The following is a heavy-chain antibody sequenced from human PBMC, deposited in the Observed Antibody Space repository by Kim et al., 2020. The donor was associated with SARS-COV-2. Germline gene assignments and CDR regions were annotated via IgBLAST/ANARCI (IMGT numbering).Heavy chain of an antibody. Sequence: GGSLRLSCAASGFIFDTYAMHGVRQTPGRRLEYVSAISSNGADPYYADSVKGRFIISRDNSKNTMYLQMGSLRAEDMAVYYCAREGRHCSGTACYLFDYWGQGTLVTFSS. CDR1: GFIFDTYA. CDR2: ISSNGADP. J-gene: IGHJ4*02. CDR3: AREGRHCSGTACYLFDY. D-gene: IGHD2-2*01. V-gene: IGHV3-64*02.